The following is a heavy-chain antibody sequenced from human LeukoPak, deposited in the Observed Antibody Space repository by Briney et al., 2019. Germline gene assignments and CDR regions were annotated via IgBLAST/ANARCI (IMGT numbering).Heavy chain of an antibody. D-gene: IGHD3-10*01. V-gene: IGHV4-39*01. CDR2: DDYSGAT. CDR3: ASEIRTYYYGSGSHPETNWFDT. J-gene: IGHJ5*02. CDR1: GGSISDRSYY. Sequence: SETLSLTCTVSGGSISDRSYYWAWIRQPPGKGLGWIGSDDYSGATYYNPSLKSRVTISVDTSKNQMSLKLYSVTAADSAVYYCASEIRTYYYGSGSHPETNWFDTWGQGTLVTVSS.